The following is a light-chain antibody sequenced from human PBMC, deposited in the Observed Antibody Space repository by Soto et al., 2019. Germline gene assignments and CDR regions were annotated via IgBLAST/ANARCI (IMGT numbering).Light chain of an antibody. V-gene: IGLV1-44*01. CDR2: SNS. J-gene: IGLJ2*01. Sequence: QSVLTQPPSASGTPGQRVTISCSGSSSNIGSNTVNWYQQLPGTAPKLLIYSNSQRPSGVPDRFSGSKSGTSASLAISGLQSEDEADYYCAAGDHNLNGHVVFGGGTKLTVL. CDR3: AAGDHNLNGHVV. CDR1: SSNIGSNT.